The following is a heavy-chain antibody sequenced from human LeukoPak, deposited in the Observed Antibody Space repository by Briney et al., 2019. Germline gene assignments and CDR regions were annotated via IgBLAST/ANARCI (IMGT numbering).Heavy chain of an antibody. CDR3: ARLGEASREVDIDP. V-gene: IGHV4-38-2*01. J-gene: IGHJ5*02. D-gene: IGHD3-16*01. CDR1: GYSISCGYY. CDR2: IYHSGST. Sequence: PSETLSLTCAVSGYSISCGYYWGWIRQPPGKGLEWIGSIYHSGSTYYNPSLKSRVTISVDTSKNQFSLKLSSVTAADTAVYYCARLGEASREVDIDPWGQGTLVTVSS.